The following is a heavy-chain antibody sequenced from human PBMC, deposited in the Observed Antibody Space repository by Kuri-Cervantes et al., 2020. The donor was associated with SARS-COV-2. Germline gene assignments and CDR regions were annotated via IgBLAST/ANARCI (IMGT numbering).Heavy chain of an antibody. D-gene: IGHD5-12*01. CDR3: ATVVATYYYYYGMDV. V-gene: IGHV1-46*01. Sequence: ASVKVSCKASGYTFTSYYMHWVRQAPGQGLEWMGIINPSGGSTSYAQKFQGRVTMTRDTSTSTVYMELSSLRSEDTAVYYCATVVATYYYYYGMDVWGQGTTVTVSS. J-gene: IGHJ6*02. CDR1: GYTFTSYY. CDR2: INPSGGST.